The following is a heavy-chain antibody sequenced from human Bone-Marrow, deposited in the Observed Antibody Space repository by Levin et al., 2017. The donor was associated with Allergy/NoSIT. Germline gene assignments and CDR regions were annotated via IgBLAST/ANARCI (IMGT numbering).Heavy chain of an antibody. CDR3: TTDPGDIVVVVAATPIDY. CDR1: GFTFSNAW. J-gene: IGHJ4*02. CDR2: IKSKTDGGTT. D-gene: IGHD2-15*01. Sequence: PGGSLRLSCAASGFTFSNAWMSWVRQAPGKGLEWVGRIKSKTDGGTTDYAAPVKGRFTISRDDSKNTLYLQMNSLKTEDTAVYYCTTDPGDIVVVVAATPIDYWGQGTLVTVSS. V-gene: IGHV3-15*01.